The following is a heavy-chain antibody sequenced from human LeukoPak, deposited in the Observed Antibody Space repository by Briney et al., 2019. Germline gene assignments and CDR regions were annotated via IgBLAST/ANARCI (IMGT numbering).Heavy chain of an antibody. CDR2: INHSGST. CDR3: ARVAYHYGSGTYYFDY. D-gene: IGHD3-10*01. Sequence: PSETLSLTCAVYGGSFSGYYWSWIRQPPGKGLEWIGEINHSGSTNYNPSLKSRVTISVDTSKNQLSLKLSSVTAADTAVYYCARVAYHYGSGTYYFDYWGQGTLVTVSS. V-gene: IGHV4-34*01. J-gene: IGHJ4*02. CDR1: GGSFSGYY.